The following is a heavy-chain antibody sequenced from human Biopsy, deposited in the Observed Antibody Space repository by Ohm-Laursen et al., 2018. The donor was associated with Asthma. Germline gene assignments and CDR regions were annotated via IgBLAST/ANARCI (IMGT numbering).Heavy chain of an antibody. Sequence: LSLTCAVSGFAFRDFNINWVRQAPGKGLQWIASINSAGSYIYYADSVKGRFTISRDNARNSLFLQMNNLRAEDTAVYYCVRSGTKWELYDAFDIWGQGTMVTVSS. J-gene: IGHJ3*02. CDR3: VRSGTKWELYDAFDI. D-gene: IGHD1-26*01. CDR2: INSAGSYI. CDR1: GFAFRDFN. V-gene: IGHV3-21*01.